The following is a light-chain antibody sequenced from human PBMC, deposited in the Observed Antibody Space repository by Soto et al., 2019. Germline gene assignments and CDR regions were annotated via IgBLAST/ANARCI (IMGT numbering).Light chain of an antibody. CDR3: RSYTSSSPYV. Sequence: QAVVTQPASVSGSPGQSITISCTGTSSDVGGYNYVSWYQQHPGKAPKLMIYEVSNRPSGVSNRFSGSKSGNTASLTISGLQAEDEADYYCRSYTSSSPYVFGTGPKVTVL. CDR2: EVS. CDR1: SSDVGGYNY. V-gene: IGLV2-14*01. J-gene: IGLJ1*01.